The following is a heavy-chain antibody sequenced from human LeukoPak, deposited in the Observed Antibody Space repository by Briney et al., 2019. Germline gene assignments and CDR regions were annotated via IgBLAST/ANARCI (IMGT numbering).Heavy chain of an antibody. V-gene: IGHV1-46*01. CDR2: INPSGGST. Sequence: ASVKVSCKASGYTFTSYYMHWVRQAPGQGLEWMGIINPSGGSTSYAQKFQGRVTITADESTSTAYMELSSLRSEDTAVYYCARDSYYSSSSYHGMDVWGQGTTVTVSS. D-gene: IGHD6-6*01. J-gene: IGHJ6*02. CDR3: ARDSYYSSSSYHGMDV. CDR1: GYTFTSYY.